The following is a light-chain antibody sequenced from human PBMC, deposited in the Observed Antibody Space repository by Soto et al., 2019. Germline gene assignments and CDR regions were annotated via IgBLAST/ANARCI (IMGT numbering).Light chain of an antibody. CDR3: CSYAGRHSYV. V-gene: IGLV2-11*01. Sequence: QSALTQTRSVPGSPGQAVTISGTGTSSDVGGYNYVSWYQQHPGKAPKLIIYDVSKRPSGVADRFSGSKSGNTAPLTISGLQGEDEADYYCCSYAGRHSYVFGIGTKVTVL. J-gene: IGLJ1*01. CDR2: DVS. CDR1: SSDVGGYNY.